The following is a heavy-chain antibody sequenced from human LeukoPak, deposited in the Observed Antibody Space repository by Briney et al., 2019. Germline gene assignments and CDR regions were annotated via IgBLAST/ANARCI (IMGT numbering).Heavy chain of an antibody. CDR3: ARDSPGYLAYDS. J-gene: IGHJ4*02. V-gene: IGHV3-66*01. Sequence: GGSLRLSCAASGFTVSRNYMTWVRQAPGKGLEWVSVIYSDGDTYYVDSVKGRFTISRDNSKNTLYLQMNSLRAEDTAVYYCARDSPGYLAYDSWGQGTLVTVSS. D-gene: IGHD1-1*01. CDR2: IYSDGDT. CDR1: GFTVSRNY.